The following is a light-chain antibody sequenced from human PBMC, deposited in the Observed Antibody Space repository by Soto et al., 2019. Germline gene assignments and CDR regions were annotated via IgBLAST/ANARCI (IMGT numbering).Light chain of an antibody. CDR1: QGISSY. Sequence: DIQLTQSPSFLSASVGDRVTITCRASQGISSYLVWYQQRPGKAPKLLIYAASTLQSGVPSRFSGSGSGTEFYLTISSLQPEDFAIYYCQQLNSYPITFGLGTRLEIK. V-gene: IGKV1-9*01. J-gene: IGKJ5*01. CDR2: AAS. CDR3: QQLNSYPIT.